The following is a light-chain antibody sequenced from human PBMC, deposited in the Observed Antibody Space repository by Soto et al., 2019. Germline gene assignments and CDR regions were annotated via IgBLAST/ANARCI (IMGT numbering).Light chain of an antibody. V-gene: IGKV1-5*03. CDR2: KAS. Sequence: DIQMTQSPSTLSASVGDRVTITCRASQSISTSLAWYQQKPGKAPKVLIYKASSLESGVPSRFSGSGSGTEFTLTISSLQPDDFATYYCQQCDSYWTFGQGTKGEI. J-gene: IGKJ1*01. CDR3: QQCDSYWT. CDR1: QSISTS.